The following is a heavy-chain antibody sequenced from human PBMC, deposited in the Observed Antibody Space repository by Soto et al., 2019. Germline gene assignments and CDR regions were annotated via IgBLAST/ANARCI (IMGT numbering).Heavy chain of an antibody. V-gene: IGHV3-33*01. CDR2: IWYDGSNR. D-gene: IGHD2-15*01. CDR3: ESDGRGGSGGSYWFDH. CDR1: GFTFSSYG. J-gene: IGHJ5*02. Sequence: GGSLRLSCAASGFTFSSYGMHWVRQAPGRGLEWVAVIWYDGSNRYYADSVKGRFTISRDNSKNTLYLQMNSLRAADTAVYYCESDGRGGSGGSYWFDHWGQGTLVTVSS.